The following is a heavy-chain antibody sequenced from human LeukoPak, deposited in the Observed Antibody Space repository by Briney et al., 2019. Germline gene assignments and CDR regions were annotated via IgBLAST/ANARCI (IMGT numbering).Heavy chain of an antibody. CDR3: ARVRRITISGVSDDAFDI. J-gene: IGHJ3*02. CDR1: GGSISSYY. CDR2: IYTSGST. Sequence: SETLSLTCTVSGGSISSYYWSWIRQPARKGLEWIGRIYTSGSTNYNPSLKSRVTISVDTSKNQFSLKLSSVTAADTAVYYCARVRRITISGVSDDAFDIRGQGTMVTVSS. D-gene: IGHD3-3*01. V-gene: IGHV4-4*07.